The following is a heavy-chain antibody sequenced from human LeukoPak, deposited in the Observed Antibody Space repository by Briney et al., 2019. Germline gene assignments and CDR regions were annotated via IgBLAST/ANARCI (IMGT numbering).Heavy chain of an antibody. CDR3: ARGGGYYDILTGYYPKYYFDY. CDR1: GGSFSGYY. V-gene: IGHV4-34*01. CDR2: INHSGST. J-gene: IGHJ4*02. Sequence: SETLSLTCAVYGGSFSGYYWSWIRQPPGKGLEWIGEINHSGSTNYNPSLKSRVTISVDTSKNQFSLKLSSVTAADTAVYYCARGGGYYDILTGYYPKYYFDYWGQGTLVTVSS. D-gene: IGHD3-9*01.